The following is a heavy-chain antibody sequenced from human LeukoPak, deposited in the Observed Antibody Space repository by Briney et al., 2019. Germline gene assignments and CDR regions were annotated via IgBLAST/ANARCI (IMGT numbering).Heavy chain of an antibody. CDR1: GFTFSSYA. CDR3: ARDGADYYDSSGYYDDY. D-gene: IGHD3-22*01. Sequence: GRSLRLSCAASGFTFSSYAMHWVRQAPGKGLEWVAVISYDGSNKYYADSVKGRFTISRDNSKSTLYLQMNSLRAEVTAVYYCARDGADYYDSSGYYDDYWGQGTLVTVSS. V-gene: IGHV3-30-3*01. J-gene: IGHJ4*02. CDR2: ISYDGSNK.